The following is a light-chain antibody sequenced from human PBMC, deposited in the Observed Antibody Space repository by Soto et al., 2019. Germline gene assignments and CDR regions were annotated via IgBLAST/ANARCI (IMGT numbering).Light chain of an antibody. V-gene: IGKV3-20*01. Sequence: EITVKNSPVALSLSPGTRATLSGRASQSVSSYLAWYQHKSGQAPRLLIYGASSRATGIPDRFSGSGSGTDFTLTISRLEPEDFAVYYCQQYGGPPWTFGQGTKVDIK. CDR1: QSVSSY. J-gene: IGKJ1*01. CDR2: GAS. CDR3: QQYGGPPWT.